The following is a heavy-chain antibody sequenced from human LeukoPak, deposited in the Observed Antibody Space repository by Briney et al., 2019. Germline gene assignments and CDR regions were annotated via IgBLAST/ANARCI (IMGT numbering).Heavy chain of an antibody. V-gene: IGHV3-23*01. CDR1: GFTFSNYA. J-gene: IGHJ4*02. D-gene: IGHD4-23*01. Sequence: HPGGSLSLSCAASGFTFSNYAMSWVRQAPGKGLEWVSGVSGRGGNTYYADSVKGRFAISRDNSKNTLYLQLISPRVEDTAVYYCARDRGYSSFDYWGQGTLVTVSS. CDR3: ARDRGYSSFDY. CDR2: VSGRGGNT.